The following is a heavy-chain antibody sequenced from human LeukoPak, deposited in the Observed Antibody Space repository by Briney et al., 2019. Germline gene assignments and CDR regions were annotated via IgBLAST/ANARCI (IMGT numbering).Heavy chain of an antibody. D-gene: IGHD1-20*01. CDR2: INPNSGGT. Sequence: ASVKVSCKASGYTFTGYYMLWVRQAPGQGLEWMGWINPNSGGTNYAQKFQGRVTMTSDTSISTAYMELSRLRSDDTAVYYCARLNWNVHWFDPWGQGTLVTVSS. CDR1: GYTFTGYY. J-gene: IGHJ5*02. CDR3: ARLNWNVHWFDP. V-gene: IGHV1-2*02.